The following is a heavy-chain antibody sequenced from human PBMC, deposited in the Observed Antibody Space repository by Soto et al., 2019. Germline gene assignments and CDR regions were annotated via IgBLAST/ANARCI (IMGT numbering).Heavy chain of an antibody. J-gene: IGHJ4*02. Sequence: QVQLVQSGAEVKKPGASVKVSCKASGYTFTSYYMHWVRQAPGQGLEWMGIINPSGGSTSYAQKFQGRVTMTRDTSTSTVYMELSSLSSEDTAVYYCAVPRGYSYGPTGYYFDYWGQGTLVTVSS. V-gene: IGHV1-46*01. CDR3: AVPRGYSYGPTGYYFDY. D-gene: IGHD5-18*01. CDR1: GYTFTSYY. CDR2: INPSGGST.